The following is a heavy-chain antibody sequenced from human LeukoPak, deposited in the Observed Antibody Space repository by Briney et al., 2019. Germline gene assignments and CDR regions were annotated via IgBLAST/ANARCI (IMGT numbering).Heavy chain of an antibody. CDR1: EFTFSSYW. D-gene: IGHD3-10*01. Sequence: GSLRLSCAASEFTFSSYWMHWVRQAPGKGLVWVSRINSDGSSTSYADSVKGRFTISRDNAKNTLYLQMNSLRAEDTAVYYCARVESLLWFGEAYYFDYWGQGTLVTVSS. CDR3: ARVESLLWFGEAYYFDY. CDR2: INSDGSST. V-gene: IGHV3-74*01. J-gene: IGHJ4*02.